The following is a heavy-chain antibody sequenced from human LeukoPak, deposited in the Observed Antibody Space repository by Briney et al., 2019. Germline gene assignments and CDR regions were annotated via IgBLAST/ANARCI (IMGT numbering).Heavy chain of an antibody. CDR2: IDWDDDK. V-gene: IGHV2-70*04. Sequence: SGPTLVNPTQTLTLTCTFSGFSLSTSGMRVSWIRQPPGKALEWLARIDWDDDKFYITSLKTRLTISKDTSKNQVVLTMTNMDPVDTATYYCARSYGGSAFDYWGQGTLVTVSS. CDR1: GFSLSTSGMR. CDR3: ARSYGGSAFDY. D-gene: IGHD4-23*01. J-gene: IGHJ4*02.